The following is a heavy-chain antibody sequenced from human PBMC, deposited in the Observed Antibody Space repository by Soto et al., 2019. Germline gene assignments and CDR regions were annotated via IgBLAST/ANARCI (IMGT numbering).Heavy chain of an antibody. CDR1: GYTFTSYA. D-gene: IGHD5-18*01. CDR2: INAGNGNT. CDR3: ARGLNGYLHYFDY. J-gene: IGHJ4*02. Sequence: ASVKVSCKASGYTFTSYAMHWVRQAPGQRLEWMGWINAGNGNTKYSQKFQGRVTITRDTSASTAYMELSSLRSEDTAVYYCARGLNGYLHYFDYWGQGTPVTVS. V-gene: IGHV1-3*01.